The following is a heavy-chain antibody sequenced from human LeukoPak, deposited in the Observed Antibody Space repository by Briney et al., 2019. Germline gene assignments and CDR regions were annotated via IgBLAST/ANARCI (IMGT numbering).Heavy chain of an antibody. CDR3: AKDPGYYFLHFQH. Sequence: PGGSLTLSCAASGFTFSSYGMHWVRQAPGKGLEWVAVISYDGSNKYYADSVKGRFTISRDNSKNTPYQQMNSLRAEDTAVYYCAKDPGYYFLHFQHWGQGTLVTVSS. V-gene: IGHV3-30*18. CDR1: GFTFSSYG. D-gene: IGHD3-22*01. CDR2: ISYDGSNK. J-gene: IGHJ1*01.